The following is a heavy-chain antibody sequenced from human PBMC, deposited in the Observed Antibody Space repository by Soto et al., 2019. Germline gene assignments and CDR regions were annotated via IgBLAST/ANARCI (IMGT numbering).Heavy chain of an antibody. CDR2: ISYDGSNK. Sequence: GGSLRLSCAASGFTFSSYGMHWVRQAPGKGLEWVAVISYDGSNKYYADSVKDRFTISRDNSKNTLYLQMNSLRAEDAAVYYCAKEGITMFGVARLPDLDYWGQGTLVTVSS. CDR3: AKEGITMFGVARLPDLDY. CDR1: GFTFSSYG. J-gene: IGHJ4*02. D-gene: IGHD3-3*01. V-gene: IGHV3-30*18.